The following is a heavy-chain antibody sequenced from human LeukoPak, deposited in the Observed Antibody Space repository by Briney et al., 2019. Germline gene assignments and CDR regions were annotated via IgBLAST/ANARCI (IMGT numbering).Heavy chain of an antibody. J-gene: IGHJ4*02. CDR1: GFTFDDYA. CDR2: ISSSSSYI. CDR3: AKENAAVWPPAAIFDY. Sequence: GGSLRLSCAASGFTFDDYAMHWVRQAPGKGLEWVSSISSSSSYIYYADSVKDRFTISRDNAKNSLYLQMNSLRAEDTAVYYCAKENAAVWPPAAIFDYWGQGTLVTVSS. D-gene: IGHD2-2*02. V-gene: IGHV3-21*04.